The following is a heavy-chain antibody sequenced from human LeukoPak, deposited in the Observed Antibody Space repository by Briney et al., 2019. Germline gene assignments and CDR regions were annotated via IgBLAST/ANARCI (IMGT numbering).Heavy chain of an antibody. CDR3: ARALAAADAFDI. V-gene: IGHV1-46*01. CDR2: INPSGGST. J-gene: IGHJ4*02. CDR1: GYTFTSYY. Sequence: GASVKVSCKASGYTFTSYYMHWVRQAPGQGLEWMGIINPSGGSTSYAQKFQGRVTMTRDMSTSTVYMELSSLRSEDTAVYYCARALAAADAFDIWGQGTLVTVSS. D-gene: IGHD6-13*01.